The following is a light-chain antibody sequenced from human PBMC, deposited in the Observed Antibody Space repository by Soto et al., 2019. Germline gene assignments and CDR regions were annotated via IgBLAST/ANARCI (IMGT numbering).Light chain of an antibody. V-gene: IGKV1-9*01. J-gene: IGKJ5*01. Sequence: DIQLTQSPSFLSASVGDRVTVSCRASQGISSRLAWCQQRPEKAPKLLIYAASTLRTGVPSRFNGSGSGTDFTLTISSLQPEDFATYYCQQLSSYPRLTFGQGTRLEIK. CDR3: QQLSSYPRLT. CDR1: QGISSR. CDR2: AAS.